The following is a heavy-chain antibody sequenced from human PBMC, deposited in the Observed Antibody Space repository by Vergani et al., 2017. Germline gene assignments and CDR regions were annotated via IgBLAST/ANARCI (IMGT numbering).Heavy chain of an antibody. CDR2: ISSSSSYI. V-gene: IGHV3-21*01. Sequence: EVQLVESGGGLVKPGGSLRLSCAASGFTFSSYSMNWVRKAPGKGLEWVSSISSSSSYIYYADSVKGRFTISRDNAKNSLYLQMNSLRAEDTAVYYCARDPYGDYVGPDYWGQGTLVTVSS. CDR1: GFTFSSYS. D-gene: IGHD4-17*01. J-gene: IGHJ4*02. CDR3: ARDPYGDYVGPDY.